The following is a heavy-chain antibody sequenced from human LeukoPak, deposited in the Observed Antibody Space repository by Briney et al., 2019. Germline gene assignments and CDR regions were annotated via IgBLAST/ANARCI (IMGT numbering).Heavy chain of an antibody. Sequence: GGSLRLSCAASGFTFSSYWMSWVRQAPGKGLEWVANIKQDGSEKYYVDSVKGRFTISRDNAKSSLYLQMNSLRVEDTAVYYCAREGAWYAFDYWGQGTLVTVSS. D-gene: IGHD6-19*01. CDR2: IKQDGSEK. J-gene: IGHJ4*02. V-gene: IGHV3-7*01. CDR1: GFTFSSYW. CDR3: AREGAWYAFDY.